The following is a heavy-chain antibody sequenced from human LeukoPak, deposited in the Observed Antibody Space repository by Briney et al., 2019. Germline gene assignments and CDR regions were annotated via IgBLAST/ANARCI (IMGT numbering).Heavy chain of an antibody. V-gene: IGHV3-23*01. Sequence: PGGSLRLSCAASGFTVSSNYMSWVRQAPGKGLEWVSGISGGGDSTYYADSVKGRFTISRDNAKNTLYLQMNSLRAEDTAVYYCARARYCSSSSCYIDYWGQGTLVTVSS. J-gene: IGHJ4*02. D-gene: IGHD2-2*02. CDR1: GFTVSSNY. CDR3: ARARYCSSSSCYIDY. CDR2: ISGGGDST.